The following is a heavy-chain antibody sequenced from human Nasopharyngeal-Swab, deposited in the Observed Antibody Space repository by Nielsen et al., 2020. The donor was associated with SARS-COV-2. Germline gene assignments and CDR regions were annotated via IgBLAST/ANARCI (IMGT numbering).Heavy chain of an antibody. CDR1: GFSFSTYG. Sequence: GGSLRLSCAASGFSFSTYGMHWVRQRPVKGLEWLTNIWYDGSNKYYADSVKGRFTVSRDNSKNTLYLQMNSLRAEDTAVYYCAKDGSSWYLSNWGQGTLVTVSS. J-gene: IGHJ4*02. CDR2: IWYDGSNK. V-gene: IGHV3-30*02. CDR3: AKDGSSWYLSN. D-gene: IGHD6-13*01.